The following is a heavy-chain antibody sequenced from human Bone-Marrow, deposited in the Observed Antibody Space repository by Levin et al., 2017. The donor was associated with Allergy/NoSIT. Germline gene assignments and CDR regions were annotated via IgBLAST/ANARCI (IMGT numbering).Heavy chain of an antibody. Sequence: GGSLRLSCAASGFTFRDYGMHWVRQAPGKGLEWVAVIWYDGSDKYYAESMKGRFTISRDNSKNTLYLQMNNLRPEDTAIYFCAKVMGDHITVGAIDIWGQGTKVIVSS. CDR1: GFTFRDYG. V-gene: IGHV3-30*02. CDR3: AKVMGDHITVGAIDI. D-gene: IGHD3-16*01. CDR2: IWYDGSDK. J-gene: IGHJ3*02.